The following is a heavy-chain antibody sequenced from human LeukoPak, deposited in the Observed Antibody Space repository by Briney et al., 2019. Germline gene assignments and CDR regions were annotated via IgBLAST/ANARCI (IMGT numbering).Heavy chain of an antibody. CDR2: ISYGSDYM. V-gene: IGHV3-21*04. J-gene: IGHJ4*02. D-gene: IGHD4-17*01. CDR1: GFTFSSNA. CDR3: AKDRLTGLEVTTRWGPYFDD. Sequence: YPGGSLRLSCVASGFTFSSNAIDWVRQAPGKGLQWVAAISYGSDYMHYADSVKGRFTISRDNAKNSVYLQMNSLRAEDTALYYCAKDRLTGLEVTTRWGPYFDDWGQGTLVTVSS.